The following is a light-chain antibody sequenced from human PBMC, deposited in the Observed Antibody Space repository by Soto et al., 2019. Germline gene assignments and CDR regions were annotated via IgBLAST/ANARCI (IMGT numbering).Light chain of an antibody. Sequence: QAVVTQSPSASASLGASVKLTCTLSSGHSSYAIAWHQQQPEKGPRYLMKLNSDGRHSKGDGIPDRFSGSSSGAERYLTISSLQSEDEADYYCQTWGTGIQGVFGGGTKLTVL. J-gene: IGLJ2*01. CDR1: SGHSSYA. CDR2: LNSDGRH. CDR3: QTWGTGIQGV. V-gene: IGLV4-69*01.